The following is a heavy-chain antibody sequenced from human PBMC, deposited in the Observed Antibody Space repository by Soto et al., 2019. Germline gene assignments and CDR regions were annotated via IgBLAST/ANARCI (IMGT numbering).Heavy chain of an antibody. CDR1: GFSLSTSGVS. CDR3: PQFYSGQLDY. D-gene: IGHD4-4*01. J-gene: IGHJ4*02. CDR2: IYWDDDK. Sequence: QITLKESGPTLVKPTQTLTLTCTFSGFSLSTSGVSVGWIRQPPGKALEWLALIYWDDDKRYAPSLKSRLTITKDTSKNHVVLTMANMDPVDTATYYCPQFYSGQLDYWGQGTLVTVSS. V-gene: IGHV2-5*05.